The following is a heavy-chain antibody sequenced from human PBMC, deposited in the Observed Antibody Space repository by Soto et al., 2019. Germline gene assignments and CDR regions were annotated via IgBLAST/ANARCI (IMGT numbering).Heavy chain of an antibody. Sequence: GGSLRLSCAASGFTFSSYGMHWVRQAPGKGLEWVAVIWYDGSNKYYADSVKGRFTISRDNSKNTLYLQMNSLRAEDTAVYYCARDPCSGGSCYSGEDYYYYGMDVWGQGTTVTVSS. J-gene: IGHJ6*02. D-gene: IGHD2-15*01. CDR1: GFTFSSYG. CDR3: ARDPCSGGSCYSGEDYYYYGMDV. V-gene: IGHV3-33*01. CDR2: IWYDGSNK.